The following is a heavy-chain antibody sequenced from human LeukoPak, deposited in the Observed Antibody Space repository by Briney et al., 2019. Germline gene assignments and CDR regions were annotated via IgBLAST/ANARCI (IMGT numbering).Heavy chain of an antibody. Sequence: PSDTLSLTCTVSGGSISSYYWSWIRQPRGKGLEWIGYIYYSGSTNYNPSLKSRVTISVDTSKNQFSLKLSSVTAADTAVYYCARSGYSGFLDYWGQGTLVTVSS. J-gene: IGHJ4*02. CDR3: ARSGYSGFLDY. CDR1: GGSISSYY. V-gene: IGHV4-59*07. D-gene: IGHD5-12*01. CDR2: IYYSGST.